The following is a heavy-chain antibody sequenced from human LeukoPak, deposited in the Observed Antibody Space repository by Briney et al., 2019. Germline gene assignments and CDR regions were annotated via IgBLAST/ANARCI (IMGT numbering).Heavy chain of an antibody. Sequence: SETLSLTCTVSGGSISSGGYYWSWIRQPPGKGLEWIGYIYHSGSTYYNPSLKSRVTISVDRSKNQFSLKLSSVTAADTAVYYCARDFATFGPDYWGQGTLVTVSS. CDR3: ARDFATFGPDY. CDR2: IYHSGST. J-gene: IGHJ4*02. D-gene: IGHD3-10*01. CDR1: GGSISSGGYY. V-gene: IGHV4-30-2*01.